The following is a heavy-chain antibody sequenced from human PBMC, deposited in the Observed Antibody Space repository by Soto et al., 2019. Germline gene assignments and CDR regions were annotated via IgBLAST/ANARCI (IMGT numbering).Heavy chain of an antibody. CDR2: ISAYNGNT. D-gene: IGHD3-10*01. CDR3: ATSVLLWFGELLPPDY. Sequence: QVQLVQSGAEVKKPGASVKVSCKASGYTFTSYGISWVRQAPGQGLEWMGWISAYNGNTNYAQKLQGRVTMTTDTSTSTAYMELMSLRSDDTAVYYCATSVLLWFGELLPPDYWGQGTLVTVSS. CDR1: GYTFTSYG. V-gene: IGHV1-18*01. J-gene: IGHJ4*02.